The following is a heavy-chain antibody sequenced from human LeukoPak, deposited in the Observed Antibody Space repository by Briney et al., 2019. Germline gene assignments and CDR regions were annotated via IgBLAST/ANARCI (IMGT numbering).Heavy chain of an antibody. J-gene: IGHJ6*03. CDR2: IQYDGSNE. Sequence: GGSLRLSCAASRFTFSSYGMHWVRQAPGKGLEWVAYIQYDGSNEQYADSVKGRFSISRDSSKNILYLQMNSLRAEDTAVYYCAKDRCSNGVGCYYYYMGVWGKGTTVTISS. CDR3: AKDRCSNGVGCYYYYMGV. CDR1: RFTFSSYG. D-gene: IGHD2-8*01. V-gene: IGHV3-30*02.